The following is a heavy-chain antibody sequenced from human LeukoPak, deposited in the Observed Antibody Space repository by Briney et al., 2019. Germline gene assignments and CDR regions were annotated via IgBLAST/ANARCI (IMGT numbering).Heavy chain of an antibody. J-gene: IGHJ4*02. D-gene: IGHD1-26*01. CDR1: GGSISSYY. Sequence: PSETLSLTCTVSGGSISSYYWSWIRQPPGKGLEWIGYTYYSGSTNYNPSLKSRVTISVDTSKNQFSLKLSSVTAADTAVYYCAREKGNGIVGAIDYWGQGTLVTVSS. CDR3: AREKGNGIVGAIDY. CDR2: TYYSGST. V-gene: IGHV4-59*01.